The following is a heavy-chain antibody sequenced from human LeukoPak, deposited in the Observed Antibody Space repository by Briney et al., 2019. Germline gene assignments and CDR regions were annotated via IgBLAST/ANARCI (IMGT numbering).Heavy chain of an antibody. CDR2: IVGSGGST. D-gene: IGHD6-19*01. Sequence: PGASLRLSCSASGVTCSDYASSWGRQAPGKGLEWVSAIVGSGGSTYYADSVKGRFTISRDNAKNTLYLQMNSLRAEDTAVYYCAKDRIAVARTHLDGLLDYWGQGTLVTVSS. CDR1: GVTCSDYA. J-gene: IGHJ4*02. V-gene: IGHV3-23*01. CDR3: AKDRIAVARTHLDGLLDY.